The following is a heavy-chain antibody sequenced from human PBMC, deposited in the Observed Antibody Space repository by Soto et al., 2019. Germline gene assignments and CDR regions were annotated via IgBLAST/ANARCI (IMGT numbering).Heavy chain of an antibody. CDR3: ARDFFDSSDYTTNWFDP. CDR2: IYHTGNA. CDR1: GDSISHSRFY. J-gene: IGHJ5*02. D-gene: IGHD3-22*01. Sequence: TLSLTCSVSGDSISHSRFYWAWIRQPPGEGLEWIGSIYHTGNAYYNPSLKSRVTISVDTSKNQFSLKLTSVTAADAALYYCARDFFDSSDYTTNWFDPWGQGTLVTVSS. V-gene: IGHV4-39*01.